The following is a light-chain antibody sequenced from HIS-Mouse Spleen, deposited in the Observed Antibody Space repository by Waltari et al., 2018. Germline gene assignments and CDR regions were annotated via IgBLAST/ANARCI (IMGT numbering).Light chain of an antibody. CDR2: VSS. CDR1: SSDVGSYNL. V-gene: IGLV2-23*01. Sequence: QSALTQPASVSGSPGQSITISCTGTSSDVGSYNLVSWYQQHPGQAPKLMIYVSSKRPSGFSNRFSGSKSGNTASLTISGLQAEDDADYYCCSYAGSSTWVFGGGTKLTVL. CDR3: CSYAGSSTWV. J-gene: IGLJ3*02.